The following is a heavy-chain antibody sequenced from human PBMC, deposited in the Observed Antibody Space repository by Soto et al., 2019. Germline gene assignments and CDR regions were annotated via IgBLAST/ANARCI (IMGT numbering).Heavy chain of an antibody. J-gene: IGHJ5*02. CDR2: IYYSGST. Sequence: SETLSLTCTVSGGSISSGGYYWSWIRQHPGKGLEWIGYIYYSGSTYYNPSLKSRVTISVDTSKNQFSLKLSSVTAADTAVYYCARGFDVVVVAANWFDPWGQGTLVTVSS. V-gene: IGHV4-31*03. CDR3: ARGFDVVVVAANWFDP. CDR1: GGSISSGGYY. D-gene: IGHD2-15*01.